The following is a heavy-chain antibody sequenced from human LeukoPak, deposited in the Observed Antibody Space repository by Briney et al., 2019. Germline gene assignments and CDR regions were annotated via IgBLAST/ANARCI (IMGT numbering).Heavy chain of an antibody. Sequence: PSETLSLTCTVSGGSISSGGYYWSWIRQPPGKGLEWIGYIYHSGSTYYNPSLKSRVTISVDTSKNQFSLKLSSVTAADTAVYYCARPQGKNWFDPWGQGTLVTVSS. CDR3: ARPQGKNWFDP. CDR2: IYHSGST. V-gene: IGHV4-30-2*03. CDR1: GGSISSGGYY. J-gene: IGHJ5*02.